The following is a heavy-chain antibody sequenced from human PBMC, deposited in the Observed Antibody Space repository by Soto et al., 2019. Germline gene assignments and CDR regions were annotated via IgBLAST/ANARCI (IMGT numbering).Heavy chain of an antibody. CDR2: IWYDGSNK. D-gene: IGHD3-22*01. CDR3: ARSWRYYYDSSGYYYDY. J-gene: IGHJ4*02. Sequence: GGSLRLSCAASGFTFSSYGMHWVRQAPGKGLEWVAVIWYDGSNKYYADSVKGRFTISRDNSKNTLYLQMNSLRAEDTAVYYCARSWRYYYDSSGYYYDYWGQGTLVTVFS. V-gene: IGHV3-33*01. CDR1: GFTFSSYG.